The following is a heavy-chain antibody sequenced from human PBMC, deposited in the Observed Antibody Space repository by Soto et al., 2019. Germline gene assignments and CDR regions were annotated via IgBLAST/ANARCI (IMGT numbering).Heavy chain of an antibody. V-gene: IGHV1-3*01. CDR1: GYTFTSYA. CDR3: ARVFRGGDGAWFDP. D-gene: IGHD2-21*02. CDR2: ISAGNGNT. J-gene: IGHJ5*02. Sequence: QVQLVQSGAEVKKPGASVKVSCKASGYTFTSYAMHWVRQAPGQRLEWMGWISAGNGNTKYSQKFQGRVTITRDTSASTSYVELSSMRSEDTAVYYCARVFRGGDGAWFDPLGQGTLVTVSS.